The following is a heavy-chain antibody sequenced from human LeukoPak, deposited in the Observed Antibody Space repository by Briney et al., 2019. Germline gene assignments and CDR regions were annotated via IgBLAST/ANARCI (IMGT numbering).Heavy chain of an antibody. CDR1: GGSISSSSYY. CDR3: ARDRNKGYSGYDYFDY. CDR2: IYYSGST. J-gene: IGHJ4*02. V-gene: IGHV4-39*07. Sequence: PSETLSLTCTVSGGSISSSSYYWGWIRQPPGTGLEWIGSIYYSGSTYYNPSLKSRVTISVDTSKNQFSLKLSSVTAADTAVYYCARDRNKGYSGYDYFDYWGQGTLVTVSS. D-gene: IGHD5-12*01.